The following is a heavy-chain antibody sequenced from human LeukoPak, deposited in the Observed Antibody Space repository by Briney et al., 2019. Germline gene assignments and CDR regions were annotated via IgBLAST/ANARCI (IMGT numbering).Heavy chain of an antibody. CDR1: GGSINSGSYY. D-gene: IGHD3-10*01. CDR3: ARVLQKNYYGSGSRWDY. V-gene: IGHV4-39*07. CDR2: IYYSGST. Sequence: PSETLSLTCTVSGGSINSGSYYWSWIRQPPGKGLERIGSIYYSGSTYYNPSLKSRVTISVDTSKNQFSLKLSSVTAADTAVYYCARVLQKNYYGSGSRWDYWGQGTLVTVSS. J-gene: IGHJ4*02.